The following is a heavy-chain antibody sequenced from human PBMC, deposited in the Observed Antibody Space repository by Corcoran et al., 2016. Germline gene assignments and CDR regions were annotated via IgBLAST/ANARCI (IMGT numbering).Heavy chain of an antibody. V-gene: IGHV3-33*01. D-gene: IGHD4-17*01. CDR1: GFTFNQYG. J-gene: IGHJ4*02. CDR2: IWFDGSKK. Sequence: QVQLVESGGGVVQPGGSLRVSCAASGFTFNQYGMNWVRQAPGKGLEWVAVIWFDGSKKDYADSVKGRFTISRDNSNMLYLQMNSLRAEDKAIYYGARGRGGNGDYGGYFDYWGQGTPVTVSS. CDR3: ARGRGGNGDYGGYFDY.